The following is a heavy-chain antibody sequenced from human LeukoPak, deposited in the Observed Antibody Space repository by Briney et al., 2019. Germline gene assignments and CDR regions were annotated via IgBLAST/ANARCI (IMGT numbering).Heavy chain of an antibody. J-gene: IGHJ4*02. Sequence: PGGSLRLSCAASGFTFNNYAMSWVRQAPGKGLEWVSAISGSGGSTYYADPLKGRFTISRDNSKNTLYPQTNSLRAEDTALYYCAKDGIGGIYYDSSGYFDNWGQGTLVTVSS. CDR2: ISGSGGST. V-gene: IGHV3-23*01. CDR3: AKDGIGGIYYDSSGYFDN. CDR1: GFTFNNYA. D-gene: IGHD3-22*01.